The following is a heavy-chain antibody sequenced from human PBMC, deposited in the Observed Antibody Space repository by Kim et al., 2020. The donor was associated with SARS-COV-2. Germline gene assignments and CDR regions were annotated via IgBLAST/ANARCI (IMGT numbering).Heavy chain of an antibody. Sequence: ASVKVSCKASGYTFTGYYMHWVRQAPGKGLEWMGGFDPEDGETIYAQKFQGRVTMTEDTSTDTAYMELSSLRSEDTAVYYCATGVGMGVPSWFDPWGQGTLVTVSS. CDR1: GYTFTGYY. D-gene: IGHD1-26*01. V-gene: IGHV1-24*01. CDR3: ATGVGMGVPSWFDP. CDR2: FDPEDGET. J-gene: IGHJ5*02.